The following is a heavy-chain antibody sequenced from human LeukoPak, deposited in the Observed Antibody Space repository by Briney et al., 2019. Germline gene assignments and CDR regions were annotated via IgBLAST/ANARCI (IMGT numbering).Heavy chain of an antibody. CDR1: GGSFSGYY. CDR2: INHSGST. Sequence: SETLSLTCAVYGGSFSGYYWSWIRQPPGKGLEWIGEINHSGSTNYNPSLKSRVTISVETSKNQFSLKLSSVTAADTAVYYCAREGGESWFDPWGQGTLVTVSS. D-gene: IGHD5-24*01. V-gene: IGHV4-34*01. CDR3: AREGGESWFDP. J-gene: IGHJ5*02.